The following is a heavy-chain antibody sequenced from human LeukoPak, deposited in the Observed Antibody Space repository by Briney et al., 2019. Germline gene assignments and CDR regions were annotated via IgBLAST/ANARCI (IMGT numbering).Heavy chain of an antibody. D-gene: IGHD3-22*01. J-gene: IGHJ4*02. CDR1: GFTVSSNY. CDR3: ARGQNYYDSSGYSGPFDY. V-gene: IGHV3-66*01. CDR2: IYSGGST. Sequence: GGSLRLSCAASGFTVSSNYMSWVRQAPGKGLEWVSVIYSGGSTYYADSVKGRFTISRDNSKNTLYLQVNSQGAEDTAVYYCARGQNYYDSSGYSGPFDYWGQGTLVTVSS.